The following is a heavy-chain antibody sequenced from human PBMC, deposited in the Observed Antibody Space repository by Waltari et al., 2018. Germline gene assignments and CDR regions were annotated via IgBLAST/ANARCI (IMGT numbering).Heavy chain of an antibody. D-gene: IGHD3-3*01. V-gene: IGHV3-23*01. Sequence: EVQLLESGGGLVQPGGSLRLSCAASGFTFSSYAMSWVPQAPGKGLEWVSGISSSGDSTYYADSVKGRFTISRDNSKNTLYLHMNSLRAEDTAVYYCAKEVQVFWSEYAFDMWGQGTLVTVSS. CDR2: ISSSGDST. J-gene: IGHJ3*02. CDR3: AKEVQVFWSEYAFDM. CDR1: GFTFSSYA.